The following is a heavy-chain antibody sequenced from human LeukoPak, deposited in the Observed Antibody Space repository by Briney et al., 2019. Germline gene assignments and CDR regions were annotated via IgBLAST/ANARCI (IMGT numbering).Heavy chain of an antibody. J-gene: IGHJ4*02. CDR2: ISYEGSNQ. CDR1: GFNFNSHG. Sequence: GGSLRLSCVASGFNFNSHGMHWVRQAPGKGLEWVAVISYEGSNQYYADSVKGRFTFTRDNSKNTLYLQMNSLRPADTAIYYCVKDGIRYFDSWGQGTLVTVSS. CDR3: VKDGIRYFDS. D-gene: IGHD1-26*01. V-gene: IGHV3-30*18.